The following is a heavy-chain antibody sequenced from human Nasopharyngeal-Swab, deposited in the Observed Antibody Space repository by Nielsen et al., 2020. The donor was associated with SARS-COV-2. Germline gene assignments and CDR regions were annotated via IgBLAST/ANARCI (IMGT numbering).Heavy chain of an antibody. CDR2: TIPILGIA. CDR1: GGTFSSYA. D-gene: IGHD4-17*01. V-gene: IGHV1-69*04. J-gene: IGHJ4*02. Sequence: SVQVSCKASGGTFSSYAISWVRQAPAQGLEWMGRTIPILGIANYSQKFQGSVTITADKYTSTAYMELSSLRSEDTAVYYCARDYGYFDYWGQGTLVTVSS. CDR3: ARDYGYFDY.